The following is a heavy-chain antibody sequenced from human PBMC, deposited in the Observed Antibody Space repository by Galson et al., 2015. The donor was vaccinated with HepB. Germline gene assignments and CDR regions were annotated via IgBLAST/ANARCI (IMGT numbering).Heavy chain of an antibody. CDR1: GYTFTSYG. Sequence: SVKVSCKASGYTFTSYGISWVRQAPGQGLEWMGWISAYNGNTNYAQKLQDRVTMTTDTSTSTAYMELRSLRSDDTAVYYCARDRPPDLLWFGELLGLGYMDVWGKGTTVTVSS. J-gene: IGHJ6*03. V-gene: IGHV1-18*01. CDR2: ISAYNGNT. D-gene: IGHD3-10*01. CDR3: ARDRPPDLLWFGELLGLGYMDV.